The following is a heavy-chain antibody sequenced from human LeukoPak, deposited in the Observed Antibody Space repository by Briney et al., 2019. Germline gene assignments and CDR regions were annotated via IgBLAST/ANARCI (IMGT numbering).Heavy chain of an antibody. V-gene: IGHV3-74*01. J-gene: IGHJ4*02. CDR3: ARGDDIVLMVYATFFDY. Sequence: PGGSLRLSCAASGFTFSSYWMHWVRQPPGKGLVWVSRINIDGSSTSYADSVKGRFTISRGNAKNTLYLQMNSLRAEDTAVYYCARGDDIVLMVYATFFDYWGQGTLVTVSS. CDR1: GFTFSSYW. CDR2: INIDGSST. D-gene: IGHD2-8*01.